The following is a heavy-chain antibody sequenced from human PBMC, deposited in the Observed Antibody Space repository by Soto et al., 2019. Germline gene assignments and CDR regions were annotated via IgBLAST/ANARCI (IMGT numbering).Heavy chain of an antibody. Sequence: PSETLSLTCTVSGGSINSYYWTWIRQPPGKGLEWIGYVHYTGSTNYNPYLKSRVTITLDTSKNQFYLKLTSVTAADTAVYYCARPGGSGWFYLDSWGQGTPVTVSS. D-gene: IGHD6-13*01. J-gene: IGHJ4*02. CDR3: ARPGGSGWFYLDS. V-gene: IGHV4-59*08. CDR2: VHYTGST. CDR1: GGSINSYY.